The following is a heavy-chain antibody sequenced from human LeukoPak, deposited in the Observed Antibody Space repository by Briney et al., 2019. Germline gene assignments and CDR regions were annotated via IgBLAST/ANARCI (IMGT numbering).Heavy chain of an antibody. CDR1: GFTFVDYG. D-gene: IGHD3-3*02. Sequence: GGSLRLSCATSGFTFVDYGLSWVRRAPGKGLEWLCAINYNGAITDYTDSVKGRFTISRDNAKNSLYLRMDSLRAEDTALYYCARDRLGPSFSVSHFDLWGQGTLVTVSS. J-gene: IGHJ4*02. V-gene: IGHV3-20*04. CDR3: ARDRLGPSFSVSHFDL. CDR2: INYNGAIT.